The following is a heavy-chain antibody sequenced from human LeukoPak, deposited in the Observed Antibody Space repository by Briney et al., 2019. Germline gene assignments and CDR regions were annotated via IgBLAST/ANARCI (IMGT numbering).Heavy chain of an antibody. J-gene: IGHJ5*02. V-gene: IGHV1-2*02. D-gene: IGHD2-2*02. CDR2: INPNNGVT. Sequence: EASAKVSCKASGYTFTDYYMHWVRQAPGQGLEWMGWINPNNGVTKYAQKFQGRVTMTRDTSFSTASMELSSLRSDDTAVYYCARSHLLYGFDPWGQGTLVTVSS. CDR1: GYTFTDYY. CDR3: ARSHLLYGFDP.